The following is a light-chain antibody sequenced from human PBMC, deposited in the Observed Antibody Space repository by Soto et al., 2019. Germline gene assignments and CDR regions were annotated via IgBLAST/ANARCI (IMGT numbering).Light chain of an antibody. Sequence: ALTQPASVSGSPGQSITISCTGTSSDVGGSNYVSWYQQHPGKAPKLMIYDVSNRPSGVSNRFSGSKSGNTASLTISGLQAEDEADYYCGSYTSSSTLYVFGTGTKVTVL. CDR2: DVS. CDR1: SSDVGGSNY. J-gene: IGLJ1*01. CDR3: GSYTSSSTLYV. V-gene: IGLV2-14*01.